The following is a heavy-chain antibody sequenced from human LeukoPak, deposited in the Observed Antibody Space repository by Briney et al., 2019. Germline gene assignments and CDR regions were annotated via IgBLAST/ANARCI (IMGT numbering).Heavy chain of an antibody. Sequence: GASVKVSCKASGYTFTSYDINWVRQATGQGLEWMGWMNPKSANTGYAQKFQGRVTMIRNTPISTAYMELSSLRSEDTAVYYCASTIPYYDSSGRKTQVAFVIWGQGTMVTVSS. J-gene: IGHJ3*02. V-gene: IGHV1-8*01. CDR1: GYTFTSYD. CDR2: MNPKSANT. CDR3: ASTIPYYDSSGRKTQVAFVI. D-gene: IGHD3-22*01.